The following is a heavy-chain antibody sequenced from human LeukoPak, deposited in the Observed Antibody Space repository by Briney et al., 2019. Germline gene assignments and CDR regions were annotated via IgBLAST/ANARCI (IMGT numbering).Heavy chain of an antibody. J-gene: IGHJ4*02. CDR1: GGSISSSSYY. D-gene: IGHD6-19*01. V-gene: IGHV4-39*07. CDR3: ARDRPGYSSAIDY. Sequence: SETLSLTCTVSGGSISSSSYYWGWIRQPPGKGLEWIGSIYYSGSTYYNPSLKSRVTISIDTSKNQFSLKLSSVTAADTAVYYCARDRPGYSSAIDYWGQGTLVTVSS. CDR2: IYYSGST.